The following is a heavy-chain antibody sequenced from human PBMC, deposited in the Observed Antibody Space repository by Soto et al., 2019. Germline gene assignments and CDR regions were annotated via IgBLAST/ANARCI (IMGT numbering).Heavy chain of an antibody. Sequence: EVQLVESGGGLVQPGGSLRLSCVASGFTFSDHYMDWVRQTPGKGLEWVGRIRNKGNSYTTVYAVSVKDRFTISRDDSKNSLYLQMNSLKTEDTAVYYCTRGPNFRYRVTTWDSWCQGTLVTVSS. J-gene: IGHJ5*01. CDR1: GFTFSDHY. V-gene: IGHV3-72*01. CDR3: TRGPNFRYRVTTWDS. D-gene: IGHD4-17*01. CDR2: IRNKGNSYTT.